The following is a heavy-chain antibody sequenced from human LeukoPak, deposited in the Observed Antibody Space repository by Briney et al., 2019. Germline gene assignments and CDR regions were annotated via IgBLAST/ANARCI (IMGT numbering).Heavy chain of an antibody. CDR2: IYTSGST. V-gene: IGHV4-61*02. D-gene: IGHD5-12*01. CDR3: ARSGVATISSDYYYYYMDV. CDR1: GGSISSGSYY. J-gene: IGHJ6*03. Sequence: PSETLSLTCTVSGGSISSGSYYWSWIRQPAGKGLEWIGRIYTSGSTNYNPSLKSRVTISVDTSKNQFSLKLSSVTAADTAVYYCARSGVATISSDYYYYYMDVWGKGTTVTISS.